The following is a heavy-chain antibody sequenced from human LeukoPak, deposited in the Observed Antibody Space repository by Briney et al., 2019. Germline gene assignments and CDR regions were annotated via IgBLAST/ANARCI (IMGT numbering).Heavy chain of an antibody. D-gene: IGHD6-13*01. CDR1: GFTFSSYA. V-gene: IGHV3-30-3*01. J-gene: IGHJ4*02. Sequence: GGSLRLSCAASGFTFSSYAMHWVRQAPGKGLEWVAVISYDGSNKYYADSVKGRFTISRDNSKNTLYLQMNSLRAEDTAVYYCARPHSSSWYVFDYWGQGTLVTVSS. CDR3: ARPHSSSWYVFDY. CDR2: ISYDGSNK.